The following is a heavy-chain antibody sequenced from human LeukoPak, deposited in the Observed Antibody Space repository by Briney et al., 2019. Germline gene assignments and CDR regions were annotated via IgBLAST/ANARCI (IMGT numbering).Heavy chain of an antibody. CDR1: GFTFSSYA. Sequence: SGGSLRLSCAASGFTFSSYAMHWVRQAPGKGLEWVAVISYDGSNKYYADSVKGRFTISRDNSKNTLYLQMNSLRAEDTAVYYCARVGGRDFVWFDYWGQGTLVTVSS. D-gene: IGHD3-9*01. CDR2: ISYDGSNK. J-gene: IGHJ4*02. V-gene: IGHV3-30-3*01. CDR3: ARVGGRDFVWFDY.